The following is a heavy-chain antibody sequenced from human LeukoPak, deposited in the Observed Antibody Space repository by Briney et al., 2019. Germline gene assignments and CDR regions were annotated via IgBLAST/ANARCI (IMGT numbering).Heavy chain of an antibody. D-gene: IGHD2-2*01. CDR3: ARDRDCSSTSCYYFSSWFDP. V-gene: IGHV4-4*07. CDR1: GGSISSYY. Sequence: SETLSLTCTVSGGSISSYYWSWIRQPAGKGLEWIGRTYTSGSTNYNPSLKSRVTMSVDTSKNQFSLKLSSVTAADTAVYYCARDRDCSSTSCYYFSSWFDPWGQGTLVTVSS. CDR2: TYTSGST. J-gene: IGHJ5*02.